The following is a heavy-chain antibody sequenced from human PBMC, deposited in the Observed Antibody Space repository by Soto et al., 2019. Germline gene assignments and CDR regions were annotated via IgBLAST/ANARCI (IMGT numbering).Heavy chain of an antibody. CDR2: VTGYNGNT. CDR3: AREGYCSGGTCYSYGMDV. Sequence: ASVKFSCKASGYTFSSYGINWVRQAPGQGIEWLGWVTGYNGNTNYNQKVQGRATMTTDTTTTTAYMELRSLGSDDTAVYFCAREGYCSGGTCYSYGMDVWGQGTTVTVSS. CDR1: GYTFSSYG. D-gene: IGHD2-15*01. V-gene: IGHV1-18*01. J-gene: IGHJ6*02.